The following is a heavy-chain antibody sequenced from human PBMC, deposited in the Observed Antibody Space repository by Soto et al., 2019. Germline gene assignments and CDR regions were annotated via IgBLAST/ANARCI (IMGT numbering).Heavy chain of an antibody. V-gene: IGHV3-15*07. D-gene: IGHD3-10*01. CDR2: IKSKTDGGTT. CDR1: GFTFSNAW. J-gene: IGHJ6*02. CDR3: TTTGGWFGELLFRPRYDYYYGMDV. Sequence: PRGSLRLSCAASGFTFSNAWMNWVRPAPGKGLEWVGRIKSKTDGGTTDYAAPVKGRFTISRDDSKNTLYLQMNSLKTEDTAVYYCTTTGGWFGELLFRPRYDYYYGMDVWGQGTTVTVSS.